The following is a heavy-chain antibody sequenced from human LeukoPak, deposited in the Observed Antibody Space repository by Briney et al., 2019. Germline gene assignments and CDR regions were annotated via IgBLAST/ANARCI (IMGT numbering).Heavy chain of an antibody. V-gene: IGHV3-7*01. CDR3: ARDLGSSNSYYNWFDP. Sequence: GGSLRLSCASSGFTFSAYWMSLVRQDPGKGLEWVANIKRDGSEKYYVDSVEGRFTISRDNAKNSLYLQMNSLRAEDTAVYYCARDLGSSNSYYNWFDPWGQGTLVTVSS. CDR2: IKRDGSEK. J-gene: IGHJ5*02. D-gene: IGHD1-26*01. CDR1: GFTFSAYW.